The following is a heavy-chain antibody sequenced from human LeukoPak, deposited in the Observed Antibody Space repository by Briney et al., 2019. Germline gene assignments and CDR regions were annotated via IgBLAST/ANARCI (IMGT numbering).Heavy chain of an antibody. V-gene: IGHV3-23*01. CDR3: AKFATGDWDYFDY. J-gene: IGHJ4*02. CDR2: INDSGGST. Sequence: PGGSLRLSCVVSGFTFSSYAMSWVRQAPGKGLEWVSLINDSGGSTYYADSVRGRFTTSRDNSKNTVSLQMNSLRAEDTAVYYCAKFATGDWDYFDYWGQGTLVTVSS. D-gene: IGHD7-27*01. CDR1: GFTFSSYA.